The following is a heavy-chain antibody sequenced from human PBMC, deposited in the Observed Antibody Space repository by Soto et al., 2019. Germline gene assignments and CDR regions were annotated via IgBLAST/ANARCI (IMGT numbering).Heavy chain of an antibody. Sequence: PGGSLRLSCAASGSTFSSSEMHWVRQAPGKGLGWVSYISKSGTVIYYADSVKGRFTISRDNAKNLLYLQMNSLRAEDTAVYFCASVNLRFSYGIDVWGQGTSVTVSS. J-gene: IGHJ6*02. D-gene: IGHD3-3*01. CDR3: ASVNLRFSYGIDV. CDR2: ISKSGTVI. V-gene: IGHV3-48*03. CDR1: GSTFSSSE.